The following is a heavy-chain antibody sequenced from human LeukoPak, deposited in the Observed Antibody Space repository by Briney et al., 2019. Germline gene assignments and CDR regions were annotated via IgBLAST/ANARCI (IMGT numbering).Heavy chain of an antibody. Sequence: PSETLSLTCTVSGGPISSYYWSWIRQPPWKGLEWIGYIYYSESANYNPSLKSRVTISVDTSKKQFSLNLSSVTAADTAVYYCARRGILSSAHAFDIWGQGTMVTVSS. V-gene: IGHV4-59*01. J-gene: IGHJ3*02. D-gene: IGHD2-15*01. CDR1: GGPISSYY. CDR3: ARRGILSSAHAFDI. CDR2: IYYSESA.